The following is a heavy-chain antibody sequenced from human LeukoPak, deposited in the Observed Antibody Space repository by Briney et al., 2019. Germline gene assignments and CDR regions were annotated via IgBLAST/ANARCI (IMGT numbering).Heavy chain of an antibody. CDR3: AREGILRAFDI. D-gene: IGHD3-3*01. V-gene: IGHV3-7*01. CDR2: IKEDGSEK. Sequence: GGSLRLSCAASGFTFSRYWMTWFRQAPGKGLEWVANIKEDGSEKYYVASVRGQFTISRDNAKNSLYLQMNSLRAEDTAVYYCAREGILRAFDIWGQGTMVTVSS. J-gene: IGHJ3*02. CDR1: GFTFSRYW.